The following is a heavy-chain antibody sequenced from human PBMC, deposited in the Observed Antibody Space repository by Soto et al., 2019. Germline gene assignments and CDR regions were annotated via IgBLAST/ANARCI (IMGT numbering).Heavy chain of an antibody. CDR2: ISSSGSTI. CDR3: ARDPHRYYDSSGYYRDYYGMDV. Sequence: GSLRLSCAASGFTFSDYYMSWIRQAPGKGLEWVSYISSSGSTIYYADSVKGRFTISRDNAKNSLYLQMNSLRAEDTAVYYCARDPHRYYDSSGYYRDYYGMDVWGQGTTVTVSS. V-gene: IGHV3-11*01. CDR1: GFTFSDYY. D-gene: IGHD3-22*01. J-gene: IGHJ6*02.